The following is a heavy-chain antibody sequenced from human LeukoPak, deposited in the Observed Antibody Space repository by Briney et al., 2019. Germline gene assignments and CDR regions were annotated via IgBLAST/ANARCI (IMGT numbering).Heavy chain of an antibody. D-gene: IGHD6-6*01. CDR1: GFTVSNDY. CDR3: TRLLPSSHHFFDS. V-gene: IGHV3-53*01. CDR2: IYGGGAT. Sequence: GGSLRLSCAVSGFTVSNDYMSWVRQAPGKGLEWVSVIYGGGATYYADSGRGRFTISRDNFENTLFLQMDNLRAEDTAVYYCTRLLPSSHHFFDSWGQGTLVAVSS. J-gene: IGHJ4*02.